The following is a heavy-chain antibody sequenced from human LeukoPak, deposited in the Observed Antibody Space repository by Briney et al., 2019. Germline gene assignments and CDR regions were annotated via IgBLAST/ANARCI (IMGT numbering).Heavy chain of an antibody. D-gene: IGHD2-2*01. CDR2: IYYSGST. J-gene: IGHJ6*02. Sequence: SETLSLTCTASGGSISSYYWSWIRQPPGKGLEWIGYIYYSGSTNYNPSLKSRVTISVDTSKNQFSLKLSSVTAADTAVYYCAREKLGYCSSTSCQTTYYYYGMDVWGQGTTVTVSS. CDR3: AREKLGYCSSTSCQTTYYYYGMDV. CDR1: GGSISSYY. V-gene: IGHV4-59*01.